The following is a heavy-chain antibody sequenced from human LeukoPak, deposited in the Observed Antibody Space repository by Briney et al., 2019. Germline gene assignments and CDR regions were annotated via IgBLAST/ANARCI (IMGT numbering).Heavy chain of an antibody. V-gene: IGHV1-8*03. J-gene: IGHJ4*02. CDR3: ARHRHYYDFCSGYYGNYFDY. CDR2: MNPNSGNT. Sequence: ASVKVSCKASGYTFTSYDINWVRQATGQGLEWMGWMNPNSGNTGYAQKFQGRVTITRNTSISTAYMELSSLRSDDTAVYYCARHRHYYDFCSGYYGNYFDYWGQGTLVTVSS. D-gene: IGHD3-3*01. CDR1: GYTFTSYD.